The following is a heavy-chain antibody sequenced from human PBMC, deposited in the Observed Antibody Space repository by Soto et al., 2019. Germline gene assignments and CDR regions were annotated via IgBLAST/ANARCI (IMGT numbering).Heavy chain of an antibody. CDR1: GGSISSGDYY. CDR2: IYYIGTT. Sequence: PSETLSLTCTVCGGSISSGDYYWSWIRQPPGKGLEWIGYIYYIGTTYYNPSLKSRVTISVDTSKNQFSLKENSVTAADTAVYYWARPLIQLWQNFDDGMDVSGQGTTLTLCS. J-gene: IGHJ6*02. D-gene: IGHD5-18*01. CDR3: ARPLIQLWQNFDDGMDV. V-gene: IGHV4-30-4*01.